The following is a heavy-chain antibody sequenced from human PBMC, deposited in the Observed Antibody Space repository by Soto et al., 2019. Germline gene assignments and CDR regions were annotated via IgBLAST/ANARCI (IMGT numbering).Heavy chain of an antibody. J-gene: IGHJ4*02. V-gene: IGHV4-4*02. Sequence: QVQLQESGPGLVKPSGTLSLTCTVSGGSMTSSNWWNWVRQSPGKGLEWIGEAHHSGRTNYNPSLKSRVTISVDNSKNHFSLKLSSVTAADTAVYYCARSEATGLDYWGQGTLFTVSS. D-gene: IGHD1-26*01. CDR1: GGSMTSSNW. CDR2: AHHSGRT. CDR3: ARSEATGLDY.